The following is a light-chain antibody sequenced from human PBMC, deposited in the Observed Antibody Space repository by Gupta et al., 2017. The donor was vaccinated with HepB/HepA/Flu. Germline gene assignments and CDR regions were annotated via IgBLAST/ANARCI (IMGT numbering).Light chain of an antibody. J-gene: IGLJ2*01. V-gene: IGLV2-14*03. CDR2: DVS. CDR1: SSDVVTYNY. Sequence: QSALTQPASVSGSPGQSITISCTGTSSDVVTYNYVSWYQQPPDKAPKLLIYDVSYRPSGISNRFSGSKSGNTASLTISGLQADDEADYYCSSYTSSDTLEIFGGGTKLTVL. CDR3: SSYTSSDTLEI.